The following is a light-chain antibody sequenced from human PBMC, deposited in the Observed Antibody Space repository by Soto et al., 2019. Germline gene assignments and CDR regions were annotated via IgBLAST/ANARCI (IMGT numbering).Light chain of an antibody. CDR2: SNN. Sequence: QSVLTQPPSASGTPGQRVTISCSGSSSNIGRNTVNWYQQLPGTAPKLVIYSNNQRPSGVPDRFSGSKSGTSASLAISGLQSEDEADYYCVAWDDSLNGYVVFGGGTKVTVL. V-gene: IGLV1-44*01. CDR3: VAWDDSLNGYVV. CDR1: SSNIGRNT. J-gene: IGLJ2*01.